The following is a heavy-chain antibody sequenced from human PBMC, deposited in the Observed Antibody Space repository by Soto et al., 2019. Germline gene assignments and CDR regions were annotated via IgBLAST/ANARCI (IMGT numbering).Heavy chain of an antibody. J-gene: IGHJ4*02. D-gene: IGHD3-9*01. CDR3: ARLNYDILTGYYRVPLDY. CDR2: IYPGDSDT. V-gene: IGHV5-51*01. CDR1: GYSFTSYW. Sequence: RGESLKISCKGSGYSFTSYWIGWVRQMPGKGLEWMGIIYPGDSDTRYSPSFQGQVTISADKSISTAYLQWSSLKASDTAMYYCARLNYDILTGYYRVPLDYWGQGTLVTVSS.